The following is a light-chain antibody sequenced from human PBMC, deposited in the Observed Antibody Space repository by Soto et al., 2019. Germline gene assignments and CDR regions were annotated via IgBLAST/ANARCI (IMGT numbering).Light chain of an antibody. CDR3: QQYSSSYDTSLYT. CDR2: GAS. V-gene: IGKV3-20*01. J-gene: IGKJ2*01. Sequence: ENMLTQSPVTLSLTPGERATLSCRASQSVSSSYLAWYQQKPGQAPRLLIYGASSRATGIPDRFSGSGSGTDFTLTISRLEPEDFAVYYCQQYSSSYDTSLYTFGQGTKVDIK. CDR1: QSVSSSY.